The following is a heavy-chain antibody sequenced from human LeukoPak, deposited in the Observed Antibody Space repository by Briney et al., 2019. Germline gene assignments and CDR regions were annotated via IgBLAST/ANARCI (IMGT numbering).Heavy chain of an antibody. J-gene: IGHJ5*02. D-gene: IGHD3-10*01. CDR1: GFTFSSYA. CDR3: PRDMSTMVRRVIRENWFDP. V-gene: IGHV3-30-3*01. Sequence: GGSLRLSCAASGFTFSSYAMHWVRQAPGKGLEWVAVISYDGSNKYYADSVKGRFTISRDNSKNTLYLQMNSLRAEDIAVYDCPRDMSTMVRRVIRENWFDPWGQGTLVTVSS. CDR2: ISYDGSNK.